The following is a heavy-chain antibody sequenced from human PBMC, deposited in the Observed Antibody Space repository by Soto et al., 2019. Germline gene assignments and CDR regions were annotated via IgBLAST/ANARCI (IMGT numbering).Heavy chain of an antibody. Sequence: QVQLQESGPGLVKPSETLSLTCTVSGGSISSYYWSWIRQPPGKGLEWIGYIYYSGSTNYNPSLKSRVTISVDTSNNQFSLKLSSVTAADTAVYYCARGGIAARPFYYYYGMDVWGQGTTVTVSS. CDR3: ARGGIAARPFYYYYGMDV. CDR2: IYYSGST. D-gene: IGHD6-6*01. V-gene: IGHV4-59*01. CDR1: GGSISSYY. J-gene: IGHJ6*02.